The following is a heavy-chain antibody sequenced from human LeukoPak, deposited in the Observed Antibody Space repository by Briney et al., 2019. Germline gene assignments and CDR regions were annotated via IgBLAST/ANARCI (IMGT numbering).Heavy chain of an antibody. V-gene: IGHV3-23*01. CDR2: ISGSGGST. J-gene: IGHJ4*02. CDR1: GFTFNNYA. Sequence: GGSLRLSCAASGFTFNNYALSWVRQAPGMGLEWVSEISGSGGSTYYADSVKGRFTISRDNSKNTVYLQMNSLRAEDTAIYYCAKDMDYGNPPSDYWGQGTLVTVSS. D-gene: IGHD4-11*01. CDR3: AKDMDYGNPPSDY.